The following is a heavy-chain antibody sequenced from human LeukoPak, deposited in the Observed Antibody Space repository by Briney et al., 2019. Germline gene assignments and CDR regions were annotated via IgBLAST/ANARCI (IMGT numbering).Heavy chain of an antibody. CDR3: AREYSGSYYFDY. CDR1: GGSISSGGYY. D-gene: IGHD1-26*01. CDR2: IYHSGST. Sequence: SETLSLTCTVSGGSISSGGYYWSWIRQPPGKGLEWIGYIYHSGSTYYNPSLKSRVTISVDRTKNQFSLKLSSVTAADTAVYYCAREYSGSYYFDYWGQGTLVTVSS. J-gene: IGHJ4*02. V-gene: IGHV4-30-2*01.